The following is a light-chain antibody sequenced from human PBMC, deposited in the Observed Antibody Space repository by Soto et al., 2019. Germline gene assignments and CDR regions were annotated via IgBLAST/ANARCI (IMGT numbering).Light chain of an antibody. Sequence: SLLTHPPSLSGAPGQRVTISCTGSSANIGAAYNVDWYQQLPGTAPKLLIYGNNNRPSGVPARFSGSKSGTSASLAIAGLQAEDEGDYYCQSYDSSLSGYVFGTGTKVTGL. CDR2: GNN. J-gene: IGLJ1*01. V-gene: IGLV1-40*01. CDR1: SANIGAAYN. CDR3: QSYDSSLSGYV.